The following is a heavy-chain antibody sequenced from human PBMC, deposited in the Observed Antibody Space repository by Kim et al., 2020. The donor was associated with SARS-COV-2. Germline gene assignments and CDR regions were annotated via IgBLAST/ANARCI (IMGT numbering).Heavy chain of an antibody. V-gene: IGHV4-4*02. CDR3: AGFSADMMSMMWGRGGWFDP. D-gene: IGHD3-16*01. CDR1: GGSISSLSW. CDR2: ISHRGSP. Sequence: SETLSLTCAVSGGSISSLSWWSWVRQAPGKGLEWIGEISHRGSPNYHPSLKTRMTISIDSSKNQFSLTLTSVTAADTAMYFCAGFSADMMSMMWGRGGWFDPWAREPWSPSRQ. J-gene: IGHJ5*02.